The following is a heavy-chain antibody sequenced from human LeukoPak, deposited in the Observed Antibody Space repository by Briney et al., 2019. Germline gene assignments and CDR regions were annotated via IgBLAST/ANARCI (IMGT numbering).Heavy chain of an antibody. CDR1: GFTFSSYA. V-gene: IGHV3-23*01. Sequence: GGSLRLSCAASGFTFSSYAMSWVRQAPGKGLEWASAISGSGGSTYYAGSVKGRFTISRDKSKNTLFLQMNSLRVEDTAVYYCARDMSTSSWYYFDYWGQGTLVTVSS. CDR3: ARDMSTSSWYYFDY. CDR2: ISGSGGST. D-gene: IGHD6-13*01. J-gene: IGHJ4*02.